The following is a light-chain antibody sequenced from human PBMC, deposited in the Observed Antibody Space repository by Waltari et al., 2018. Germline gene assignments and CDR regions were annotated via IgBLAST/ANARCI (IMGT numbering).Light chain of an antibody. J-gene: IGLJ7*01. V-gene: IGLV1-51*02. Sequence: QSVLTQPPSVSAAPGQRVTISCSGVSSNIGNNYVSWYRQFPGTVPKLLIYENTVRAAGIPGLFSGSKSGTSATPDITGLQAGDEADDDCGTWDSSLSGAVFGGGTHLTVL. CDR2: ENT. CDR3: GTWDSSLSGAV. CDR1: SSNIGNNY.